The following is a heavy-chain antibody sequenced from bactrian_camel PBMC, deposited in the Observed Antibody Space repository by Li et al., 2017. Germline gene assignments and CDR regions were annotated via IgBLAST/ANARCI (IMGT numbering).Heavy chain of an antibody. Sequence: HVQLVESGGGSVQAGGSLRLSCAASGYTASTYFVAWFRQPPGKEREGVAVIHSQGHYTRYADSVKGRFTISQDNAKNTVYLQMDSLKPEDTAMYYCAADPTPSIMPPRLGWSLYEYNYWGQGTQVTVS. CDR3: AADPTPSIMPPRLGWSLYEYNY. J-gene: IGHJ4*01. CDR1: GYTASTYF. D-gene: IGHD5*01. CDR2: IHSQGHYT. V-gene: IGHV3S6*01.